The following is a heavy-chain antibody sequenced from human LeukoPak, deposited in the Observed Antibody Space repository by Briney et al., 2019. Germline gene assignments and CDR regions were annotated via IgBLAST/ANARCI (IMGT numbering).Heavy chain of an antibody. CDR3: ARSIAARPTYYYYGMDV. D-gene: IGHD6-6*01. CDR1: GYSFTTYW. J-gene: IGHJ6*02. CDR2: IYPGDSDT. V-gene: IGHV5-51*01. Sequence: HGESLKISCEASGYSFTTYWIGWVRQMPGKGLEWMGIIYPGDSDTRYSPSFQGQVTISADKSISTAYLQWSSLKASDTAMYFCARSIAARPTYYYYGMDVWGQGTTVTVSS.